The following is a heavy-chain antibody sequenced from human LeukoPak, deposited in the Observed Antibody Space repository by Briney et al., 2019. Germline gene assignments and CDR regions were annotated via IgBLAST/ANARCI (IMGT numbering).Heavy chain of an antibody. V-gene: IGHV3-30*18. Sequence: PGRSLRLSCAASGFTFSRYGMHWVRQAPGKGLEWVAVISSDESNKYYADSVKGRFTISRDNSKNTLYLQMSSVRAEDTAVYYCAKGHSSGWYSIEFWGQGTLVTVSS. CDR2: ISSDESNK. D-gene: IGHD6-19*01. CDR1: GFTFSRYG. CDR3: AKGHSSGWYSIEF. J-gene: IGHJ4*02.